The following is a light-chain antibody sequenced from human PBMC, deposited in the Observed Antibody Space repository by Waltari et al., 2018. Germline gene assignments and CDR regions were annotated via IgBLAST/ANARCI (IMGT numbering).Light chain of an antibody. J-gene: IGKJ2*01. Sequence: DTVMIQSPDSLAVSLGERATINCKSSQSVLYSSNNRNYLAWYQQKPGQPPRLLIYWASTRESGVPDRFSGSGSETDFTLVISSLQAEDVGVYYCQQYASIPHTFGRGTKLEIK. V-gene: IGKV4-1*01. CDR3: QQYASIPHT. CDR1: QSVLYSSNNRNY. CDR2: WAS.